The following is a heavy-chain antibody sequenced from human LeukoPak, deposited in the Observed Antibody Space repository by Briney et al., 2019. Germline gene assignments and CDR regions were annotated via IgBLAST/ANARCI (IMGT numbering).Heavy chain of an antibody. J-gene: IGHJ4*02. V-gene: IGHV1-69*13. Sequence: ASVKASCKASGYTFTSYAMHWVRQAPGQGLEWMGGIIPIFGTANYAQKFQGRVTITADESTSTAYMELSSLRSEDTAVYYCARGSVGSGYYDSSGSFDYWGQGTLVTVSS. CDR2: IIPIFGTA. CDR1: GYTFTSYA. CDR3: ARGSVGSGYYDSSGSFDY. D-gene: IGHD3-22*01.